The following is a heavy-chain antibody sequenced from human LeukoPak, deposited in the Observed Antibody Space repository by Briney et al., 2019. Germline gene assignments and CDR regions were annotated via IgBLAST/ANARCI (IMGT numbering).Heavy chain of an antibody. CDR3: ATYRGHFSGNSQSDS. J-gene: IGHJ4*02. CDR2: VSYSGNT. D-gene: IGHD2-15*01. V-gene: IGHV4-59*04. Sequence: SETLSLTCTVSGGSISGYYWSWIRQPPGKGLWWIGCVSYSGNTYYKSSLKSRVTVSVDTSMKQLSLNMSSWTASDTAVYYCATYRGHFSGNSQSDSWDQGTLVTASS. CDR1: GGSISGYY.